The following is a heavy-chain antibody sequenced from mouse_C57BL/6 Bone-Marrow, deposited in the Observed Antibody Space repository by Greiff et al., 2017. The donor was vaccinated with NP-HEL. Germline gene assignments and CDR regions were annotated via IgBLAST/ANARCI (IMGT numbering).Heavy chain of an antibody. CDR1: GYTFTSYW. J-gene: IGHJ4*01. CDR2: IDPSDSYT. V-gene: IGHV1-69*01. D-gene: IGHD1-3*01. Sequence: QVQLKQPGAELVMPGASVKLSCKASGYTFTSYWMHWVKQRPGQGLEWIGEIDPSDSYTNYTQKFKGKTTLTADKSSSTAYMQLSSLTSEDSAVYYCARGEWCPDFCYAMDFWGQETSVSVS. CDR3: ARGEWCPDFCYAMDF.